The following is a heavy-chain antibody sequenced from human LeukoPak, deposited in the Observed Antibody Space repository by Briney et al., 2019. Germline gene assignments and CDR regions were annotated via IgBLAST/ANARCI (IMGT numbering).Heavy chain of an antibody. Sequence: GGSLRLSCAVSGFHLSDAWMNWVRQAPGKGLVWVGRIKWSVYGAPTDYAAPVKGRFIITRDDSRNMLYLQMNSLKTEDTAVYFCTSGYSVARHDHCWGPGTLVIVSS. CDR3: TSGYSVARHDHC. CDR1: GFHLSDAW. J-gene: IGHJ4*02. CDR2: IKWSVYGAPT. D-gene: IGHD5/OR15-5a*01. V-gene: IGHV3-15*07.